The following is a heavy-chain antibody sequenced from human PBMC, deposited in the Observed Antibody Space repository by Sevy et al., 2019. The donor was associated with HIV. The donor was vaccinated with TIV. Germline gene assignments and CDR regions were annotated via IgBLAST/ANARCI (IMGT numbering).Heavy chain of an antibody. D-gene: IGHD2-2*01. V-gene: IGHV3-7*01. CDR3: TSILPAGVPAEYFQH. Sequence: GGSLRLSCAASELTFSSYWMTWVRQAPGKGLEWVANINQGGSREYYLDSVKGRFTISRDKAKNSLYLQMNSLRAEDTAVYYCTSILPAGVPAEYFQHLGQGTLVTRSS. CDR2: INQGGSRE. CDR1: ELTFSSYW. J-gene: IGHJ1*01.